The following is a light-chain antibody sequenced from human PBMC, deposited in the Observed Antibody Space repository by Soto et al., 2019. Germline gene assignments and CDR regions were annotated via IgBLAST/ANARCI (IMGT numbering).Light chain of an antibody. J-gene: IGLJ1*01. Sequence: QSALTQPASVSGSPGQSITISCTGPSSDVGRYILVSWYQQHPGKAPKLIIYDSIKRPSGVSNRFSGSQSGNTASLTISGLQAEDEADYYCCSYADSRASPYVFGTGTKLTVL. CDR3: CSYADSRASPYV. CDR2: DSI. V-gene: IGLV2-23*01. CDR1: SSDVGRYIL.